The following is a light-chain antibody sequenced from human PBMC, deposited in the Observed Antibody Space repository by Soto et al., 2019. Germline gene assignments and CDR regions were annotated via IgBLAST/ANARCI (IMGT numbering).Light chain of an antibody. CDR1: SSNIGAGYD. CDR3: QSYDSSLSGSV. Sequence: QSVLTQQPSVSWAPRQRVTISCTGSSSNIGAGYDVHWYQQLPGTAPKLLIYGNSTRPSGVPDRFSGSKSGTSASLAITGLQAEYEADYYCQSYDSSLSGSVFGGGTKLTVL. V-gene: IGLV1-40*01. CDR2: GNS. J-gene: IGLJ3*02.